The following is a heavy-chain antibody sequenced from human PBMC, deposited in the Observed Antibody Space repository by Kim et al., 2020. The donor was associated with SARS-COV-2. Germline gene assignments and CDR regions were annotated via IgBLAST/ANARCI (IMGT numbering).Heavy chain of an antibody. CDR1: GFTFKEYG. J-gene: IGHJ5*02. Sequence: GGSLRLSCGTSGFTFKEYGMTWVRQVPGEGLECVAAITWNGGVTGYADSVKGRFIISRDNANNFLYLQMNSLRVEDTAFYYCARGPDILTGPIDLWGQGTLLTVSS. V-gene: IGHV3-20*04. CDR2: ITWNGGVT. CDR3: ARGPDILTGPIDL. D-gene: IGHD3-9*01.